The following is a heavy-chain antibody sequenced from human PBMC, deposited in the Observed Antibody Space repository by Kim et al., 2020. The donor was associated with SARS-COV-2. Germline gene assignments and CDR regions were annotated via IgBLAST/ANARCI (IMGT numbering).Heavy chain of an antibody. V-gene: IGHV1-24*01. Sequence: YAQKFQGRVTMTEDTSTDTAYMELSSLRSEDTAVYYCATSSSSWYYYFDYWGQGTLVTVSS. CDR3: ATSSSSWYYYFDY. D-gene: IGHD6-13*01. J-gene: IGHJ4*02.